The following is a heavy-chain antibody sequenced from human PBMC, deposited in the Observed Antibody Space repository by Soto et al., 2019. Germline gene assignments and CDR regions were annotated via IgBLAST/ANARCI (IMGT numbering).Heavy chain of an antibody. Sequence: PSETLSLTCTVSGGSISSSSYYWGWIRQPPGKGLEWIGSIYYSGSTYYNPSLKSRVTISVDTSKNQFSLKLSSVTAADTAVYYCARRGYCSGGSCFKGAFDIWGQGTMVTVSS. CDR2: IYYSGST. CDR1: GGSISSSSYY. CDR3: ARRGYCSGGSCFKGAFDI. D-gene: IGHD2-15*01. V-gene: IGHV4-39*01. J-gene: IGHJ3*02.